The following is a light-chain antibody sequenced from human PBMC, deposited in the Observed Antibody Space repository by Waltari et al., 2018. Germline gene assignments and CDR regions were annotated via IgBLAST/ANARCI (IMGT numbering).Light chain of an antibody. Sequence: DIPMNQSPSSLSASVGDRGTITCQASQDLSNYLNWYQQKPGKAPKLLIYDASNLETGVPSRFSGSGSGTDFTFTISNLQPEDFATYYCQQSYDFPYTFGQGTNLEIK. J-gene: IGKJ2*01. V-gene: IGKV1-33*01. CDR2: DAS. CDR1: QDLSNY. CDR3: QQSYDFPYT.